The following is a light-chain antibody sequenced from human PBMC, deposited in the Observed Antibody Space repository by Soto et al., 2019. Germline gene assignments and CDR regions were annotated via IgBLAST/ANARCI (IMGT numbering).Light chain of an antibody. CDR3: AAWDDSLSYGV. V-gene: IGLV1-44*01. CDR2: SNN. J-gene: IGLJ3*02. Sequence: QSVLTQPPSASGTPGQRVTISCSGSSSNIGSNTVNWYQQLPGTAPKLLIYSNNQRPSGVPDRFSGSKSDTSASLAISGLQSEDEADYYCAAWDDSLSYGVFGGGTKLTVL. CDR1: SSNIGSNT.